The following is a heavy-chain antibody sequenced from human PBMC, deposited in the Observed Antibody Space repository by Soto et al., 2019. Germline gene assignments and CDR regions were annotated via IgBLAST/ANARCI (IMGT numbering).Heavy chain of an antibody. Sequence: ASVKVYCKVSGYTLTELSMHWVRQAPGKGLEWMGGFDPEDGETIYAQKFQGRVTMTEDTSTDTAYMELSSLRSEDTAVYYCATMNSGYDEGAYYYYGMDVWGQGTTVTVSS. CDR3: ATMNSGYDEGAYYYYGMDV. V-gene: IGHV1-24*01. CDR2: FDPEDGET. J-gene: IGHJ6*02. D-gene: IGHD5-12*01. CDR1: GYTLTELS.